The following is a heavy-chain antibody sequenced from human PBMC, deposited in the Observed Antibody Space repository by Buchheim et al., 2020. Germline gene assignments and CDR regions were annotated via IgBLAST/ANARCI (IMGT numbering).Heavy chain of an antibody. CDR1: GDSVSSNTAT. CDR3: ATGSDLEKWFGP. CDR2: TYYRSKWYD. J-gene: IGHJ5*02. Sequence: QLQQSGPGLVKPSQTLSLTCAISGDSVSSNTATWNWIRQSPSRGLEWLGRTYYRSKWYDDYAVSVKSRMTIRPDTSKNQFSLDLKSVTPDDTAVYYCATGSDLEKWFGPWGQGTL. D-gene: IGHD2-15*01. V-gene: IGHV6-1*01.